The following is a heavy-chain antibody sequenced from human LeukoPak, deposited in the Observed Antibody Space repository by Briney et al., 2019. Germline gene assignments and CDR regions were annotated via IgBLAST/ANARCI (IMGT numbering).Heavy chain of an antibody. V-gene: IGHV5-10-1*01. CDR3: ARPTTSSSWELFDY. D-gene: IGHD6-13*01. J-gene: IGHJ4*02. CDR1: EYSFTSYW. Sequence: GESLRISCKGFEYSFTSYWISWVRQMPGKGLEWMGWINPSDSYTNYSPSFQGHVTISADKSISTAYLQWSSLKASDTAMYYCARPTTSSSWELFDYWGQGTLVTVSS. CDR2: INPSDSYT.